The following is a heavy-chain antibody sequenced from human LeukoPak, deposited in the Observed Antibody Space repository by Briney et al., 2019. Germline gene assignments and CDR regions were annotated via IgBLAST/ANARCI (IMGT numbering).Heavy chain of an antibody. CDR2: IHTSGTT. CDR3: ARGDYYAGGWRNWFDA. V-gene: IGHV4-4*07. Sequence: SETLSLTCTVSGGSMSSYYWSFIRQSAGTGLEWLGRIHTSGTTWYNPSLKSRVTLSVDASKNQFSLGLTSVTAADTAVYYCARGDYYAGGWRNWFDAWGQGTLVTVSS. J-gene: IGHJ5*02. D-gene: IGHD4-23*01. CDR1: GGSMSSYY.